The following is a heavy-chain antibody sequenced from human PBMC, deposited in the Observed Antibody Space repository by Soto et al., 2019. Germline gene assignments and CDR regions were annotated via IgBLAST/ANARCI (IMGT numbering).Heavy chain of an antibody. CDR2: IIPIFGTA. CDR1: GFTFTSSA. CDR3: ARDVSYYDILTGYPAYYYYYGMDV. J-gene: IGHJ6*02. D-gene: IGHD3-9*01. V-gene: IGHV1-69*13. Sequence: SVQVSCKASGFTFTSSAVQWVRQARGQRLEWMGGIIPIFGTANYAQKFQGRVTITADESTSTAYMELSSLRSEDTAVYYCARDVSYYDILTGYPAYYYYYGMDVWGQGTTVTVSS.